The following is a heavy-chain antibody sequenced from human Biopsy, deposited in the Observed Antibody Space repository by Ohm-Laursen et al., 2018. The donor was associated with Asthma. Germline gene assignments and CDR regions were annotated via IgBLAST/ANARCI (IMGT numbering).Heavy chain of an antibody. CDR3: ARRITIFGVVQKDHGMDA. J-gene: IGHJ6*02. Sequence: SDTLSLTCTVSGGYMTPTSHYWDWIRQAPGKGLEWIGYISYGGKTSYNPSLKNRVTISRDTSKNQFSLRFTSVTAADTAVYFCARRITIFGVVQKDHGMDAWGQGTTVIVSS. V-gene: IGHV4-39*01. CDR2: ISYGGKT. D-gene: IGHD3-3*01. CDR1: GGYMTPTSHY.